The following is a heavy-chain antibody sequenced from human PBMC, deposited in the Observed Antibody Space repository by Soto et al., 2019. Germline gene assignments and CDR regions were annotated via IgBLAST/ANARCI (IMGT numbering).Heavy chain of an antibody. D-gene: IGHD3-9*01. CDR3: AHRFDWYYFDY. V-gene: IGHV2-5*02. CDR1: GFSLSTTEVG. J-gene: IGHJ4*02. CDR2: IYWDDDK. Sequence: QITLKESGPTLVKPTQTLTLTCTFSGFSLSTTEVGVAWIRQPPGKALEWLALIYWDDDKRYSPSLKSRLTITKDPSKNQVVLRMTNMDPVDTATYYCAHRFDWYYFDYWGQGTLVTVSS.